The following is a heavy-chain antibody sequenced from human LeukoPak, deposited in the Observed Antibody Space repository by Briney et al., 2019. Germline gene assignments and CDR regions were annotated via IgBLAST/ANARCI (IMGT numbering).Heavy chain of an antibody. V-gene: IGHV3-30*02. CDR2: IGHDGSHK. CDR1: GFPFRTYG. Sequence: GGSLRLSCAASGFPFRTYGIHWVRQAPGKGLEWVAFIGHDGSHKFYTASVKGRFTISRDNSKNTLLLQMISLRVEDTALYYCAKDLGATAPYYMDVWGRGTTVTV. J-gene: IGHJ6*03. CDR3: AKDLGATAPYYMDV. D-gene: IGHD1-26*01.